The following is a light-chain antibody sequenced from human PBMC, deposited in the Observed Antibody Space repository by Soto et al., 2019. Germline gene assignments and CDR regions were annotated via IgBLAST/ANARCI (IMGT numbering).Light chain of an antibody. CDR2: GAS. CDR1: QSVSSS. Sequence: EIVMTQSPATLSASPGERVTLSCRASQSVSSSLAWYQQKPGQAPRLLIYGASTRAIGIPGRFSGSGSETEFTLTISSLQSEDFAGYYCQQYNNWWTFGQGTKVET. V-gene: IGKV3-15*01. J-gene: IGKJ1*01. CDR3: QQYNNWWT.